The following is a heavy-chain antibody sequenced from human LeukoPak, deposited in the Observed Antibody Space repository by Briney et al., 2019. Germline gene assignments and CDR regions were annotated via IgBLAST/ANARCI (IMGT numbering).Heavy chain of an antibody. Sequence: GGSLRLSCAASGFTVSSNYMSWVRQAPGKGLEWVSVIYSGGSTYYADSVKGRFTISRHNSKNTLYLQMNSLRAEDTAVYYCTRAGSGYLLSWYGMDVWGQGTTVTASS. J-gene: IGHJ6*02. CDR2: IYSGGST. CDR1: GFTVSSNY. CDR3: TRAGSGYLLSWYGMDV. D-gene: IGHD5-12*01. V-gene: IGHV3-53*04.